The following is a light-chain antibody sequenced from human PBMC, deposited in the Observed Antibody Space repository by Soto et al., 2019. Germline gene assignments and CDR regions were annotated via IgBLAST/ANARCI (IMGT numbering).Light chain of an antibody. CDR3: GTWDSSLSAGV. J-gene: IGLJ3*02. CDR2: DNN. CDR1: MSNIGNNY. Sequence: QSVLTQPPSVSAAPGQRVTISCSGRMSNIGNNYVSRYQQLPGTAPKVIIYDNNKRPSGTPDRFSGSKSGTSATLDIAGLQTGDEADYYCGTWDSSLSAGVFGGGTKLTVL. V-gene: IGLV1-51*01.